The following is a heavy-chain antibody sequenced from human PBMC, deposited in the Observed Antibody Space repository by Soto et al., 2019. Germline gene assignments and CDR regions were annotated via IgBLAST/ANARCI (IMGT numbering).Heavy chain of an antibody. CDR2: ISHSGST. Sequence: QVQLQESGPGLVKPSGTLSLTCAVSSGSISSSNWWSWVRQPPGKGLEWIGEISHSGSTNYSPSLQSRVPISVDKSENQFSLELSSVAAADTAVYYCARAMTTGRDDAFDIWGQGTMVTVSS. CDR3: ARAMTTGRDDAFDI. D-gene: IGHD4-17*01. J-gene: IGHJ3*02. V-gene: IGHV4-4*02. CDR1: SGSISSSNW.